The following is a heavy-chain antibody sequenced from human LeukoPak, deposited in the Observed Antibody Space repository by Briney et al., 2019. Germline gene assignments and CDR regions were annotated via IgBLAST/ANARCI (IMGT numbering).Heavy chain of an antibody. D-gene: IGHD3-10*01. V-gene: IGHV2-5*02. CDR3: AHSRAWRGITMVREAFDY. Sequence: SGPTLVNPTQTLTLTCTFSGFSLSTSGVGVGWIRQPPGKALEWLALIYWDDDKRYSPSLKSRLTITKDTSKNQVVLTMTNMDPVDTATYYCAHSRAWRGITMVREAFDYWGQGTLVTVSS. CDR2: IYWDDDK. J-gene: IGHJ4*02. CDR1: GFSLSTSGVG.